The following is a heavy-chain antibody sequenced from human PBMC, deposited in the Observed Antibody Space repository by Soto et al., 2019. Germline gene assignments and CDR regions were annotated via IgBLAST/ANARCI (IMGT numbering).Heavy chain of an antibody. V-gene: IGHV1-18*01. CDR3: ARVTYYYYGMDV. CDR2: ISAYNGNT. CDR1: GYTFTSYG. Sequence: QVELVQSGAEVKKPGASVKVSCKASGYTFTSYGISWVRQAPGQGFEWTGWISAYNGNTNYAQKLQGRVTRTPDTSTSTAYMGLRSLRSDDTGVYYCARVTYYYYGMDVWGQGTTVTVSS. J-gene: IGHJ6*02.